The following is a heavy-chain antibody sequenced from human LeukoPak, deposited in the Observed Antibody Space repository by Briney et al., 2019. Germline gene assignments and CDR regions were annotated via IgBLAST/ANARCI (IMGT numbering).Heavy chain of an antibody. V-gene: IGHV4-34*01. J-gene: IGHJ4*02. CDR1: GGSFSGYY. CDR3: ARGRYYFDY. CDR2: INHSGST. Sequence: SETLSLTCAVYGGSFSGYYWSWIRQPPGKGLEWIGEINHSGSTNYNPSLKSRVTISVDTSKNQFSLKLSSVTAADTAVYYCARGRYYFDYWGQGTLVTVSS.